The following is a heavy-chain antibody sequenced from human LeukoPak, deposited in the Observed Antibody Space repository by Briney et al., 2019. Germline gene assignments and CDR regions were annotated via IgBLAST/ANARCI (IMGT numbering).Heavy chain of an antibody. J-gene: IGHJ5*02. CDR1: GGSFSGYY. CDR2: INHSGST. Sequence: SETLSLTCAVYGGSFSGYYWSWIRQPPGKGLEWIGEINHSGSTNYNPSLKSRVTISVDTSKNQFSLKLSSVTAADTAVYYCARGPNRPCCSSTSCYTFDPWGQGTLVTVSS. D-gene: IGHD2-2*02. CDR3: ARGPNRPCCSSTSCYTFDP. V-gene: IGHV4-34*01.